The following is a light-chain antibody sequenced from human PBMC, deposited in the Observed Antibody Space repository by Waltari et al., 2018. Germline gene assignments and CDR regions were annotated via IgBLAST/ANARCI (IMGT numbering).Light chain of an antibody. Sequence: DIQMTQFPATLSASVGDRVKITCRASQRISDWLAWFQQKPGKAPKLLIYKASTLHTGVPSRFSGSGSGSEFTLTINSLQADDFATYFCQQYDAYPYTFGQGTKLEI. J-gene: IGKJ2*01. V-gene: IGKV1-5*03. CDR1: QRISDW. CDR2: KAS. CDR3: QQYDAYPYT.